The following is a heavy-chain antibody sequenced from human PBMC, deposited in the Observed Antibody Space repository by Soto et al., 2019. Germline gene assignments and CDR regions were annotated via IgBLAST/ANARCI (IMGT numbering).Heavy chain of an antibody. D-gene: IGHD1-26*01. CDR2: ISADGSKR. Sequence: QVQLMESGGGEVQPGASLRLSCVASGFTFSDYGMHWVHQAPGKGLEWVALISADGSKRYFGDSVQGRLSIYRDNSKNTVYVQMNSLRGDDTAVYYCAKDLRQGASGATVYGMDVWGHGTTVSVSS. V-gene: IGHV3-30*18. CDR3: AKDLRQGASGATVYGMDV. J-gene: IGHJ6*02. CDR1: GFTFSDYG.